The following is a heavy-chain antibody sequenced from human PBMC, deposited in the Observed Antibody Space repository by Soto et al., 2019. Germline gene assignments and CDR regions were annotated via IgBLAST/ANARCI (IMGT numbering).Heavy chain of an antibody. D-gene: IGHD6-19*01. CDR1: GITYTTYA. J-gene: IGHJ4*02. V-gene: IGHV1-3*04. CDR2: INTGNGNT. CDR3: ARTLLVSSGWYPSDY. Sequence: ASVKVSCKASGITYTTYAIHWVRQAPGQGLEWMGWINTGNGNTRYSQRFQGRVTITTDTSASTAYMDVSSLTSEDTAVYYCARTLLVSSGWYPSDYWGQGTLVTVSS.